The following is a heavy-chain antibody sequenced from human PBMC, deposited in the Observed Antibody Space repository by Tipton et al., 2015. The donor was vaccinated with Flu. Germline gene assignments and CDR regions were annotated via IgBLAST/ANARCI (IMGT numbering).Heavy chain of an antibody. Sequence: TLSLTCTVSGYSISSGYYWGWIRQTPGKGLEWIGSIFHGGSTYYNPSLKSRVTISVDTSKNQFSLKLGSVTAADTSVYYCATYYYGSGTQSAFDYWGQGTLVTVSS. D-gene: IGHD3-10*01. CDR3: ATYYYGSGTQSAFDY. CDR1: GYSISSGYY. V-gene: IGHV4-38-2*02. J-gene: IGHJ4*02. CDR2: IFHGGST.